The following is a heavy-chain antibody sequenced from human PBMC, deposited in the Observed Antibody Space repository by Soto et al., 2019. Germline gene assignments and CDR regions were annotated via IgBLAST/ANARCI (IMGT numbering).Heavy chain of an antibody. J-gene: IGHJ4*02. Sequence: GESLKISCMGSGYSLTINWISWVRQMHGKGLEWMGIIYPADSDTRYSPSFQGQVTISADKSISTAYLQWSSLKASDTAMYYCAREYGRRFDYWGQGTLVTVSS. CDR2: IYPADSDT. D-gene: IGHD2-15*01. CDR1: GYSLTINW. V-gene: IGHV5-51*01. CDR3: AREYGRRFDY.